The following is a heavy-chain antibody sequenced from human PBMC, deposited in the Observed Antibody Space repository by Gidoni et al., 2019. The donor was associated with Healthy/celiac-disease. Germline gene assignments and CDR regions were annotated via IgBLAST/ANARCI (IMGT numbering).Heavy chain of an antibody. CDR1: GFTFSSYA. CDR2: IMGSGGST. J-gene: IGHJ4*02. D-gene: IGHD5-18*01. CDR3: AKKTGRGYSYGRLKSDYFDY. Sequence: EVQLLESGGGLVQPGGALRLSCAASGFTFSSYAMSWVGQAPGTGLEWVLAIMGSGGSTYYADSVKGRFTISRDNSKNTLYLQMNSLRAEDTAVYYCAKKTGRGYSYGRLKSDYFDYWGQGTLVTVSS. V-gene: IGHV3-23*01.